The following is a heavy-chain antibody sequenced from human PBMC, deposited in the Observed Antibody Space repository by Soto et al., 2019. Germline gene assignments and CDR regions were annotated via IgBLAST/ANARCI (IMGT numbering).Heavy chain of an antibody. CDR1: GFAVSSYW. CDR3: VRDVGFDYVN. V-gene: IGHV3-7*01. J-gene: IGHJ4*02. Sequence: PRGSLRLSCRVSGFAVSSYWMSWVRQAPGKGLEWVASIKQDESEKYYVDSVKGRFTISRDNVQDSLFLQMNSLSAEDTAVYFCVRDVGFDYVNWGQGTLVTVSS. D-gene: IGHD3-16*01. CDR2: IKQDESEK.